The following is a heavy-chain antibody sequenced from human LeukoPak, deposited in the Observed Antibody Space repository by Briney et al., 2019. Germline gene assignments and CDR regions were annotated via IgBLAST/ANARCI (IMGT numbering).Heavy chain of an antibody. CDR3: ARDRTGFGYSAFDI. Sequence: PGGSLRLSCAASGFTFSSYSMNWVRQAPGKGLEWVSSISSSSYIYYVDSVKGRFTISRDNAKNSLYLQMNSLRAEDTAVYYCARDRTGFGYSAFDIWGQGTMVTVSS. CDR2: ISSSSYI. CDR1: GFTFSSYS. V-gene: IGHV3-21*01. D-gene: IGHD3-22*01. J-gene: IGHJ3*02.